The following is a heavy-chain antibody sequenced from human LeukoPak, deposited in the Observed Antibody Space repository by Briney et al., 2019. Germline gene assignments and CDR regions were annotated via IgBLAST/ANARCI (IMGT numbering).Heavy chain of an antibody. V-gene: IGHV3-48*01. Sequence: PGGSLRLSCAASGFTFSDYSMNWVRQAPGKGLEWVSYISSSSNTIHYADSVKGRFTISRDNAKNSLYLQMNSLRAEDTAVYYCAKVWKGNYYDYWGQGTLVTVSS. CDR1: GFTFSDYS. CDR3: AKVWKGNYYDY. CDR2: ISSSSNTI. D-gene: IGHD1-1*01. J-gene: IGHJ4*02.